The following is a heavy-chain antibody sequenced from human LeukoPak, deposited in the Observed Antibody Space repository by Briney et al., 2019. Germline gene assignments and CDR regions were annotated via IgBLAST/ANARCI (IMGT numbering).Heavy chain of an antibody. V-gene: IGHV3-23*01. D-gene: IGHD3-9*01. Sequence: GGSLRLSCAASGFTFSSYAMSWVRQAPGTGLEWVSDISGTGGSTYTADSVKGRFTISRDNSNNTRYLQMNSLRAEDTGVYYCAKVRRYFDWLSLEAFDIWGQGTMVTVSS. J-gene: IGHJ3*02. CDR3: AKVRRYFDWLSLEAFDI. CDR2: ISGTGGST. CDR1: GFTFSSYA.